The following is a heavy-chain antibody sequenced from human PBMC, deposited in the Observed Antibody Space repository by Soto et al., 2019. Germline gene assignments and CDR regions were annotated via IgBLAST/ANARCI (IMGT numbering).Heavy chain of an antibody. CDR2: INHSGST. CDR1: GGSFSGYY. D-gene: IGHD6-13*01. J-gene: IGHJ6*02. CDR3: ARTAAGYYYYYGMDV. Sequence: QVQLQQWGAGLLKPSESLCLTCAVYGGSFSGYYWSWIRQPPGKGLEWIGEINHSGSTNYNPSLKSRVTISVDTSKNQFSLKLSSVTAADTAVYYCARTAAGYYYYYGMDVWGQGTTVTVSS. V-gene: IGHV4-34*01.